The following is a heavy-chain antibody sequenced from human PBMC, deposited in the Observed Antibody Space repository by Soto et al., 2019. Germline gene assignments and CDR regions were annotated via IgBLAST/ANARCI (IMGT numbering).Heavy chain of an antibody. CDR2: IYYTGTT. J-gene: IGHJ4*02. CDR3: ARGRQWLDY. D-gene: IGHD6-19*01. V-gene: IGHV4-59*01. CDR1: GGSINNYY. Sequence: QVQLQESGPGLVKPSETVSLNCTVSGGSINNYYWTWIPQPPGKGLECIADIYYTGTTSYNPSLKSRVTISVATSKNQFSLKFSSVTAADTAVYYCARGRQWLDYWGQGTLVTVSS.